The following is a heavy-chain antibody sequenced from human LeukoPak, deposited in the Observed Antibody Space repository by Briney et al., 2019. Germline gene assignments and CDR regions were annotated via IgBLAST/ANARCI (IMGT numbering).Heavy chain of an antibody. CDR2: ISYDGSNK. CDR1: GFTFSSYG. D-gene: IGHD5-18*01. V-gene: IGHV3-30*18. Sequence: PGRSLRLSCAASGFTFSSYGMHWVRQAPGKGLEWVAVISYDGSNKYYADSVKGRFTISRDNSKNTLYLQMNSLRAEDTAVYYCAKADIAMGDAFDIWGQGTMVTVSS. J-gene: IGHJ3*02. CDR3: AKADIAMGDAFDI.